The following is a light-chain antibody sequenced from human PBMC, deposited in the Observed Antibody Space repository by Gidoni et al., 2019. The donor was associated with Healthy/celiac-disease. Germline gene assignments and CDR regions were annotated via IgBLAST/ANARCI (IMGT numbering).Light chain of an antibody. V-gene: IGKV1-9*01. J-gene: IGKJ5*01. CDR1: QGISTL. CDR3: QQVNSYPT. CDR2: AAS. Sequence: DIQLTQSPSFMSASVGDRVTITCRASQGISTLLAWYQQQPGRAPKLLTHAASTLERGVPSRFSGSGSGTEFTLTINSLQPEDVAIYYCQQVNSYPTFGHGTRLEIK.